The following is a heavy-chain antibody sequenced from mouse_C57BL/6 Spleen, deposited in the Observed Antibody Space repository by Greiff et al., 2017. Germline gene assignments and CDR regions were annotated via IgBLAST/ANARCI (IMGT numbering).Heavy chain of an antibody. CDR2: IDPSDSYT. V-gene: IGHV1-59*01. J-gene: IGHJ2*01. CDR1: GYTFTSYW. CDR3: ARGPGSDFDG. Sequence: QVQLQQPGAELVRPGTSVKLSCKASGYTFTSYWMHWVKQRPGQGLEWIGVIDPSDSYTNYNQKFKGKATLTVDTSSSTAYMQLSSLTSEDSAVYYCARGPGSDFDGWGQGTTLTVSS. D-gene: IGHD4-1*01.